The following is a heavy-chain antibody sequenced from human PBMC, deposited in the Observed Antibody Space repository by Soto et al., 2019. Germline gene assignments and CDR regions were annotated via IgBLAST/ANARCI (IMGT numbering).Heavy chain of an antibody. Sequence: ASVKVSCKASGYTFTSYGISWVRQAPGQGLEWMGWISAYNGNTNYAQKLQGRVTMTTDTSTSTAYMELSSLRSEDTAVYYCTATDDDYYYYGMDVWGQGTTVTVSS. D-gene: IGHD4-17*01. CDR1: GYTFTSYG. V-gene: IGHV1-18*01. CDR2: ISAYNGNT. CDR3: TATDDDYYYYGMDV. J-gene: IGHJ6*02.